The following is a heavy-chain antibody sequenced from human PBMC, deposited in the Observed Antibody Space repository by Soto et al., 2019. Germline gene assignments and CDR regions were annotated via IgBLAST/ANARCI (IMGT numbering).Heavy chain of an antibody. CDR3: AKGMWYCSGGSCYSDYYCGMDV. CDR2: ISYDGSNK. Sequence: QVQLVESGGGVVQPGRSLRLSCAASGFTFSSYGMHWVRQAPGKGLEWVAVISYDGSNKYYADSVKGRFTISRDNSKNTLYLQMNSLRAEDTAVYYCAKGMWYCSGGSCYSDYYCGMDVWGQGTTVTVSS. CDR1: GFTFSSYG. J-gene: IGHJ6*02. V-gene: IGHV3-30*18. D-gene: IGHD2-15*01.